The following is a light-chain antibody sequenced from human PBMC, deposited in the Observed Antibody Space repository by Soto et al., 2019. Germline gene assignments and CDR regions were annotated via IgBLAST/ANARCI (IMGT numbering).Light chain of an antibody. CDR3: QQYNKWPRT. CDR1: QSFSSN. CDR2: GAS. J-gene: IGKJ1*01. V-gene: IGKV3-15*01. Sequence: TQSPAPLSVSPGERATLSCRASQSFSSNLVWYQQKPGQAPRLLIYGASTRATGIPARFSGSGSGTEFTLTISSLQSEDVAVYYCQQYNKWPRTFGQGTKVDIK.